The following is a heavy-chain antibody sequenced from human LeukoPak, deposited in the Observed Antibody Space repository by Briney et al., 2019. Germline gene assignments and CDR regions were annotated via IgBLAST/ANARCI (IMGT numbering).Heavy chain of an antibody. CDR3: ARPRARFLNWFDP. V-gene: IGHV4-38-2*02. CDR1: GYSISLGYY. CDR2: IYYSGST. D-gene: IGHD3-10*01. Sequence: PSETLSLTCTVSGYSISLGYYWGWIRQPPGKGLEWIGSIYYSGSTYYNPSLKSRVTISVDTSKNQFSLKLSSVTAADTAVYYCARPRARFLNWFDPWGQGTLVTVSS. J-gene: IGHJ5*02.